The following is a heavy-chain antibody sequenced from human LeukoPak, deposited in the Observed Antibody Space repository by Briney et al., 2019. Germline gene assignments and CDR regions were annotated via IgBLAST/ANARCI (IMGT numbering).Heavy chain of an antibody. CDR1: GFTFSSYS. D-gene: IGHD3-9*01. CDR2: ISSSSSYI. CDR3: VFDWLLKWDV. Sequence: GGSLRLSCAASGFTFSSYSMNWVRQAPGTGLEWVSSISSSSSYIYYADSVKGRFTISRDNSKNTLYLQMNSLRAEDTAVYYSVFDWLLKWDVWGQGTTVTVSS. J-gene: IGHJ6*02. V-gene: IGHV3-21*01.